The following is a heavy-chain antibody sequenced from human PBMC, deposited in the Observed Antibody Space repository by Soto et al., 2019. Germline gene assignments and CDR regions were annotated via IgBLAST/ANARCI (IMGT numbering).Heavy chain of an antibody. CDR1: GFTFSDYG. Sequence: QVQLVESGGGVVQPGRSLRVSCAASGFTFSDYGIYWVRQAPGKGLEWVALISYDGNNRDYGDSVKGRFTISRDNSKNTLYLQMNSLRVEDTAVYYCTFGDNSFDYWGQGTLVTVSS. CDR2: ISYDGNNR. J-gene: IGHJ4*02. CDR3: TFGDNSFDY. D-gene: IGHD1-20*01. V-gene: IGHV3-30*03.